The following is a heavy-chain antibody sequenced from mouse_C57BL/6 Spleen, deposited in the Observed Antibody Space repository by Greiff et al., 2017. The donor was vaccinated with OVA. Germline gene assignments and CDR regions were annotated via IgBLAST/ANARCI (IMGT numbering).Heavy chain of an antibody. CDR1: GFTFSSYA. CDR2: ISDGGSYT. V-gene: IGHV5-4*01. D-gene: IGHD1-1*01. Sequence: EVQRVESGGGLVKPGGSLKLSCAASGFTFSSYAMSWVRQTPEKRLEWVATISDGGSYTYYPDNVKGRFTISIDNAKNNLYLQMSHLKSEDTAMYYCARDSGSSPRWYVDVWGTGTTVTVSS. CDR3: ARDSGSSPRWYVDV. J-gene: IGHJ1*03.